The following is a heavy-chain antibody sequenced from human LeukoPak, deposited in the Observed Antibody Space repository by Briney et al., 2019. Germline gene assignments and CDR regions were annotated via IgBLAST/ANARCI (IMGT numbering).Heavy chain of an antibody. V-gene: IGHV3-48*02. J-gene: IGHJ4*02. CDR3: AKALYAIEAIDY. D-gene: IGHD2-2*02. Sequence: SGGSLRLSCAASGFTFHFYSMTWVRQAPGKGLEWVSYISSRSSTIYYTDSVKGRFTVSRDNAKNSLNLQMNSLRDEDTAVYYCAKALYAIEAIDYWGQGTLVTVSS. CDR1: GFTFHFYS. CDR2: ISSRSSTI.